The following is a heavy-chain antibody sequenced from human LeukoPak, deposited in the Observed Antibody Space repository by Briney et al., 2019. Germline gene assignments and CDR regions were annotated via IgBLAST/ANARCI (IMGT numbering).Heavy chain of an antibody. V-gene: IGHV1-18*01. D-gene: IGHD4-17*01. CDR1: GYTFTNYH. Sequence: ASVKVSCKASGYTFTNYHIAWVRQAPGQGLEWMGWVSTNDGNTVYAQRLQGRVTMTTDTSTSTAYMELRSLRSDDTAVYYCARDRDYGDYNTQDLFVYWGQGTLVTVSS. J-gene: IGHJ4*02. CDR2: VSTNDGNT. CDR3: ARDRDYGDYNTQDLFVY.